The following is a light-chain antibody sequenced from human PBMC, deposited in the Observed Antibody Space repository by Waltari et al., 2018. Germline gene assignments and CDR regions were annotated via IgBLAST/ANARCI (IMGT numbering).Light chain of an antibody. J-gene: IGLJ2*01. Sequence: QSALTQPPSASGSRGQAVTISCTGTSRYVGSYHYVSWYQQHPGKAPKLMIYEVTKRPSGVPDRFSGSKSGNTASLTVSGLQAEDEADYYCSSYAGSNNVIFGGGTRLTVL. CDR3: SSYAGSNNVI. V-gene: IGLV2-8*01. CDR2: EVT. CDR1: SRYVGSYHY.